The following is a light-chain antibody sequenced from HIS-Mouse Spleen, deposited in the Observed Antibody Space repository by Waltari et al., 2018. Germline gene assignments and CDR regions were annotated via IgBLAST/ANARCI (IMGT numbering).Light chain of an antibody. Sequence: EIVMTQSPATLSVSPRERATLSCRASQSVSSNLAWYQQKPGQAPRLLIYVASTRATGIPARFSGSGSGTEFTLTISSLQSEDFAVYYCQQYNNWPPWTFGQGTKVEIK. CDR1: QSVSSN. V-gene: IGKV3-15*01. CDR2: VAS. J-gene: IGKJ1*01. CDR3: QQYNNWPPWT.